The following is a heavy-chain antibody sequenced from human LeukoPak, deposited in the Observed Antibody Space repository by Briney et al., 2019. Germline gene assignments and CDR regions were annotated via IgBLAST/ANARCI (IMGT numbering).Heavy chain of an antibody. Sequence: GGSLRLSCAASGFTFSSYSMNWVRQAPGKGLEWVSSISSSSIYRYYADSVKGRFTISRDNAKKSLYLQMNSLRAEDTAVYYCARSRYDSSGYYGIIGNWGQGTLVTVSS. CDR1: GFTFSSYS. V-gene: IGHV3-21*01. CDR3: ARSRYDSSGYYGIIGN. J-gene: IGHJ4*02. CDR2: ISSSSIYR. D-gene: IGHD3-22*01.